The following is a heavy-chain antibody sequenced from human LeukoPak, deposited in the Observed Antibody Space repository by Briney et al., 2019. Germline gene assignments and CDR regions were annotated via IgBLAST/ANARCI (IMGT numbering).Heavy chain of an antibody. V-gene: IGHV3-23*01. CDR3: AKTGIVVVPAAIDNWFDP. J-gene: IGHJ5*02. Sequence: GRSLRLSCAASGFTFSSYAMSWVRQAPGKGLEWVSAISGSGGSTYYADSVKGRFTISRDNSKNTLYLQMNSLRAEDTAVYYCAKTGIVVVPAAIDNWFDPWGQGTLVTVSS. CDR1: GFTFSSYA. CDR2: ISGSGGST. D-gene: IGHD2-2*01.